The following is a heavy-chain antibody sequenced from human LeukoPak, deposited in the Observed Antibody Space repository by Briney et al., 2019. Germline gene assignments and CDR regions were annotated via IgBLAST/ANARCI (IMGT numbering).Heavy chain of an antibody. V-gene: IGHV1-69*04. CDR1: GGTFSSYA. CDR2: IIPIFGIA. Sequence: GASVKVSCTASGGTFSSYAISWVRQAPGEGLEWMGRIIPIFGIANYAQKFQGRVTITTDKSTSTAYMELSSLRSEDTAVYYCARLHVDYGWYFDLWGRGTLVTVSS. CDR3: ARLHVDYGWYFDL. J-gene: IGHJ2*01. D-gene: IGHD4-17*01.